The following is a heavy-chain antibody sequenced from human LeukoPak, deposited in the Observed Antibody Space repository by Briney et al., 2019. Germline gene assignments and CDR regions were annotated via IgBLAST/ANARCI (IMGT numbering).Heavy chain of an antibody. D-gene: IGHD3-10*01. V-gene: IGHV3-21*04. CDR3: AKGSLMVRGVLDY. CDR1: GFTFSSYS. J-gene: IGHJ4*02. Sequence: GGSLRLSCAASGFTFSSYSMNWVRQAPGKGLEWVSSISSSSSYIYYADSVKGRFTISRDNAKNSLYLQMNSLRAEDTAVYYCAKGSLMVRGVLDYWGQGTLVTVSS. CDR2: ISSSSSYI.